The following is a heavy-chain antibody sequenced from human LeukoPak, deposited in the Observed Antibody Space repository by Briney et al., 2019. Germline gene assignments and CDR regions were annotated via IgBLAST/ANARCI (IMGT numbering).Heavy chain of an antibody. V-gene: IGHV1-2*02. J-gene: IGHJ6*03. Sequence: ASVKVSCKASGYTFTGYYMHWVRQAPGQGLEWMGLINPNSGGTNYVQKFQGRVTMTRDTSISTAYMELSRLRSDDTAVYYCARDPQDCSGGSCYAGLYYMDVWGKGTTVTVSS. D-gene: IGHD2-15*01. CDR1: GYTFTGYY. CDR2: INPNSGGT. CDR3: ARDPQDCSGGSCYAGLYYMDV.